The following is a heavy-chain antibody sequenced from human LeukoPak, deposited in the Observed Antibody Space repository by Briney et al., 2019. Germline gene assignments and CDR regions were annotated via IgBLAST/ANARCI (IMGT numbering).Heavy chain of an antibody. J-gene: IGHJ4*02. D-gene: IGHD1-26*01. CDR2: INWNSGTI. Sequence: GRSLRLSCAASGFTFHDYAMHWVRQAPGRGLEWVSGINWNSGTIAYGDSVKGRFTISRDNAKNSVYLQMTSLRAEDTAVYYCARDRLGIVGATYEFDYWGQGTLVTVSS. CDR3: ARDRLGIVGATYEFDY. V-gene: IGHV3-9*01. CDR1: GFTFHDYA.